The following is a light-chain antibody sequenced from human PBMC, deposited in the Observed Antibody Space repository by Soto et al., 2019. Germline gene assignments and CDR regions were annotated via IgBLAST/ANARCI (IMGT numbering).Light chain of an antibody. CDR3: NSYTSKSTGV. CDR2: EVS. Sequence: QYALTQPASVSGSPGQSITISCTGTSSDVGGYNYVSWYQQHPGKAPKLIIYEVSNRHSGVSNRFSGSKSGNTASLTISGLQAEDEADYYCNSYTSKSTGVFGTGTKLTVL. J-gene: IGLJ1*01. CDR1: SSDVGGYNY. V-gene: IGLV2-14*01.